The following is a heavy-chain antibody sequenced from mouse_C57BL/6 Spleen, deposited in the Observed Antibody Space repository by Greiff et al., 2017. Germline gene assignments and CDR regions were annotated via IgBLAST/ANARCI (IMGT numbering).Heavy chain of an antibody. D-gene: IGHD1-2*01. Sequence: EVQLQESGPGLVKPSQSLSLTCSVTGYSITSGYYWNWIRQFPGNKLEWMGYISYDGSNNYNPSLKNRISITRDTSKNQFFLKLNSVTTEDTATYYCAREELLRHFDYWGQGTTLTVSS. CDR3: AREELLRHFDY. CDR2: ISYDGSN. CDR1: GYSITSGYY. V-gene: IGHV3-6*01. J-gene: IGHJ2*01.